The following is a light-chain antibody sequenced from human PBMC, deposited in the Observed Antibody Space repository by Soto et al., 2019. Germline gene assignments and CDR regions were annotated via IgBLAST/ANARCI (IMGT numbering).Light chain of an antibody. CDR1: QSISTW. CDR2: DAS. CDR3: QQYNTFSYT. J-gene: IGKJ2*01. V-gene: IGKV1-5*01. Sequence: DIQMTQTPATLSASVGDRVTITCRDSQSISTWLAWYQQKPGKAPKLLIYDASTLESVVPSRFSGSGSGTEFALTISSLQPDDFATYYCQQYNTFSYTFGRGTKLEIK.